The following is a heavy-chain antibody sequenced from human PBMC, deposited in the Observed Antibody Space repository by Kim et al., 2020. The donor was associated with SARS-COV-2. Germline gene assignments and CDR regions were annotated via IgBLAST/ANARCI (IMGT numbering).Heavy chain of an antibody. CDR3: ARGKGIQLWWNGDYYYGMDV. Sequence: ASVKVSCKASGYTFTGYYMHWVRQAPGQGLEWMGRINPNSGGTNYAQKFQGRVTMTRDTSISTAYMELSRLRSDDTAVYYCARGKGIQLWWNGDYYYGMDVWGQGTTVTVSS. V-gene: IGHV1-2*06. J-gene: IGHJ6*02. CDR1: GYTFTGYY. D-gene: IGHD5-18*01. CDR2: INPNSGGT.